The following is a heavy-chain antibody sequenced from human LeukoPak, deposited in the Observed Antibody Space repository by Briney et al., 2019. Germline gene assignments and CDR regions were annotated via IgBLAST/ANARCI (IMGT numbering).Heavy chain of an antibody. CDR2: ISWDGGST. D-gene: IGHD1-7*01. CDR3: AKAVVELPWGFDY. Sequence: GGSLRLSCAASGFTFDDYTMHWVRQAPGKGLEWVSLISWDGGSTYYADSVKGRFTISGDNSKNSLYLQMNSPRTEDTALYYCAKAVVELPWGFDYWGQGTLVTVSS. CDR1: GFTFDDYT. J-gene: IGHJ4*02. V-gene: IGHV3-43*01.